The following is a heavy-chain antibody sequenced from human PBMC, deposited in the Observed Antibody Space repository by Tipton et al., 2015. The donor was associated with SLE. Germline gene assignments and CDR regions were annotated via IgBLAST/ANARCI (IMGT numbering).Heavy chain of an antibody. CDR3: ARGSSSGDRPDYYYMDV. CDR1: GFTVSSNY. CDR2: IYSGGST. J-gene: IGHJ6*03. V-gene: IGHV3-53*01. Sequence: GSLRLSCAASGFTVSSNYMSWVRQAPGKGLEWVSVIYSGGSTYYADSVKGRFTISRDNSKNTLYLQMNSLRAEDTAVYYCARGSSSGDRPDYYYMDVWGKGTTVTVSS. D-gene: IGHD6-13*01.